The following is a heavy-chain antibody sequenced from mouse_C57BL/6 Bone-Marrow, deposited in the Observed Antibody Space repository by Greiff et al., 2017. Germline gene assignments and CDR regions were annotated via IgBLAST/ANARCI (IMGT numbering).Heavy chain of an antibody. J-gene: IGHJ4*01. CDR2: IYPRSGNT. CDR1: GYTFTSYG. CDR3: ARWLLYYAMDY. V-gene: IGHV1-81*01. Sequence: VQVVESGAELARPGASVKLSCKASGYTFTSYGISWVKQRTGQGLEWIGEIYPRSGNTYYNEKFKGKATLTADKSSSTAYMELRSLTSEDSAVYFCARWLLYYAMDYGGQGTSVTVSS. D-gene: IGHD2-3*01.